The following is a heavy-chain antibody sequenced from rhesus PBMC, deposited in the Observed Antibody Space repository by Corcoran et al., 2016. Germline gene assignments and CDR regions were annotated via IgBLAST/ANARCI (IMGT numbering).Heavy chain of an antibody. Sequence: QVQLQESGPGLVKPSETLSLTCAVSGGSISSGNWWSWIRQPPGKGLEWIGDIYRNSTGTNTNPSLKSRVTSSKDTSKNQFSLKLSSVTAADTAVYYCARRISVAAYFDYWGQGVLVTVSS. D-gene: IGHD4-29*01. J-gene: IGHJ4*01. V-gene: IGHV4S18*01. CDR2: IYRNSTGT. CDR1: GGSISSGNW. CDR3: ARRISVAAYFDY.